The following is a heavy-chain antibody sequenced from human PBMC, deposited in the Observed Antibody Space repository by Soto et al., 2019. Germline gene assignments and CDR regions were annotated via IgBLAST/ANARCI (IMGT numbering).Heavy chain of an antibody. CDR1: GYTFTSYA. CDR2: INAGNGNT. Sequence: ASVKVSCKASGYTFTSYAMHWVRQAPGQRLEWMGWINAGNGNTKYSQKFQGRVTITRDMSTSTAYMELSSLRSEDTAVYYCAAEPGGYLSYYYGMDVWGQGTTVTVSS. J-gene: IGHJ6*02. D-gene: IGHD1-1*01. V-gene: IGHV1-3*01. CDR3: AAEPGGYLSYYYGMDV.